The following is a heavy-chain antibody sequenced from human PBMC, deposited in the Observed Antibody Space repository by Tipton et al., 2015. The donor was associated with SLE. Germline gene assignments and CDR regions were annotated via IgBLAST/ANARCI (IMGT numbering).Heavy chain of an antibody. D-gene: IGHD2/OR15-2a*01. Sequence: SLRLSCAASGFTFSNHAMSWVRRAPGKGLEWVSGISGSGGSPYYADSVKGRFTISRDNSKNTLSLQMNNLRAEDTAVYYCAKPVYYSNSRVWHFDLWGRGTLLTVSS. CDR1: GFTFSNHA. CDR3: AKPVYYSNSRVWHFDL. V-gene: IGHV3-23*01. CDR2: ISGSGGSP. J-gene: IGHJ2*01.